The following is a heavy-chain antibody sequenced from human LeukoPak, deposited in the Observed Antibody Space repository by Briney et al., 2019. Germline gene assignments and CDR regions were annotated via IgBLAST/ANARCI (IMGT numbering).Heavy chain of an antibody. D-gene: IGHD2-15*01. Sequence: ASVKVSCEASGYTFTGYYMHWVRQAPGQGLEWMGWINPNSGSTNYAQKFQGWVTMTRDTSNSTAYMELSRLRSDDTAVYYCARGYCSGGSCYAWFDPWGQGTLVTVSS. CDR2: INPNSGST. CDR1: GYTFTGYY. V-gene: IGHV1-2*04. J-gene: IGHJ5*02. CDR3: ARGYCSGGSCYAWFDP.